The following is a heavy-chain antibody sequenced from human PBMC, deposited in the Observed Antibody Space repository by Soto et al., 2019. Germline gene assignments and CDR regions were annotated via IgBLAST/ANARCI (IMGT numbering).Heavy chain of an antibody. Sequence: EVQLVESGGGLVQPGGSLKLSCAASGFTFSGSAMHWVRQASGKGLEWVGRIRSKANSYATAYAASVKGRFTISRDDSKNTAYLQMNSLKTEDTAVYYCTRDTAIGDYYYGMDVWGQGTTVTVSS. CDR2: IRSKANSYAT. J-gene: IGHJ6*02. D-gene: IGHD5-18*01. CDR1: GFTFSGSA. CDR3: TRDTAIGDYYYGMDV. V-gene: IGHV3-73*02.